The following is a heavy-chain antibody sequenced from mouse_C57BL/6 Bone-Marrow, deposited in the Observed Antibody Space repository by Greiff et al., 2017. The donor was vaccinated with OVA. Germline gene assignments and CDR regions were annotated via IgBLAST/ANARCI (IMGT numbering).Heavy chain of an antibody. V-gene: IGHV3-6*01. CDR3: ARALRWLLLDY. J-gene: IGHJ2*01. D-gene: IGHD2-3*01. CDR2: ISYDGSN. Sequence: EVQLQESGPGLVKPSQSLSLTCSVTGYSITSGYYWNWIRQFPGNKLEWMGYISYDGSNNYNPSLKNRISITRDTSKNQFFLKLNSVTTEDTATYYCARALRWLLLDYWGQGTTLTVSS. CDR1: GYSITSGYY.